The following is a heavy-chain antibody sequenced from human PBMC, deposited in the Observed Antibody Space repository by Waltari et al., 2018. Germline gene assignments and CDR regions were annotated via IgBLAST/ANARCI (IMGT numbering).Heavy chain of an antibody. Sequence: QVQLVQSGAEMKKPGSSVKVSCKASGGTFSNYAISWVRQAPGQGLEWMGGIIPKFAAANYAQKFQGKVTITADESTSTAYVDLSSLSSDDTAVYYCATVTKGRPWRGQGTRVTVSS. J-gene: IGHJ4*02. V-gene: IGHV1-69*01. CDR2: IIPKFAAA. D-gene: IGHD6-6*01. CDR1: GGTFSNYA. CDR3: ATVTKGRPW.